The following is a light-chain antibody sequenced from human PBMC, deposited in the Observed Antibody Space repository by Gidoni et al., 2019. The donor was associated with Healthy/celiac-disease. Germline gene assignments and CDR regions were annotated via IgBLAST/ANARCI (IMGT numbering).Light chain of an antibody. CDR1: QSVSSSY. V-gene: IGKV3-20*01. Sequence: EIVLTQFPGTLSLSPGERATLSCRASQSVSSSYLAWYQQKPGQAPRLLIYGASSRATGIPDRFSGSGSGTDFTLTISRLEPEDFAVYYCQQYGSFGQXTRLEIK. CDR2: GAS. J-gene: IGKJ5*01. CDR3: QQYGS.